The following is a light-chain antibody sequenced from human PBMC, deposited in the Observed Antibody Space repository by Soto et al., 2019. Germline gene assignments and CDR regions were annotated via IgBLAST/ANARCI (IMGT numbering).Light chain of an antibody. CDR1: QSVSSY. V-gene: IGKV3-11*01. CDR3: QQRSNS. CDR2: DAS. Sequence: EIVLTQSPATLSLSPGERATLSCRASQSVSSYLAWYQQKPGQAPRLLIYDASNRATGIPARFSGSGSGTDFTLTISSLEPEDFAVYYCQQRSNSFGGVTKVEIK. J-gene: IGKJ4*01.